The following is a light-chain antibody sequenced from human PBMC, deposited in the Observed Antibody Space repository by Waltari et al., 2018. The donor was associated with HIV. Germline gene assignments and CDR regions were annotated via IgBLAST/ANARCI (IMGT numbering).Light chain of an antibody. CDR3: QGWDSPSEQIL. J-gene: IGLJ2*01. CDR1: NIGRRS. Sequence: YVLTQAPSESVAPGQTARISCGGDNIGRRSVHWYQQKPGQAPALVIYHDSERPSGIPERFSGSNAGNTATLTISGVEAGDEAHYYCQGWDSPSEQILFGGGTRLTVL. CDR2: HDS. V-gene: IGLV3-21*04.